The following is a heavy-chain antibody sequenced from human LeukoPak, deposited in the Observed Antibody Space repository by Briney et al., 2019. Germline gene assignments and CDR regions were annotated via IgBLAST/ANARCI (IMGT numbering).Heavy chain of an antibody. CDR3: ASYSSGYPNAFDI. CDR2: ISGSGGST. CDR1: GFTFSSYA. V-gene: IGHV3-23*01. J-gene: IGHJ3*02. D-gene: IGHD3-22*01. Sequence: GGSLRLSCAASGFTFSSYAMSWVRQAPGKGLEWVSAISGSGGSTYYADSVKGRFTISRDNSKNTLYLQMNSLRAEDTAVYYCASYSSGYPNAFDIWGQGTMVTVSS.